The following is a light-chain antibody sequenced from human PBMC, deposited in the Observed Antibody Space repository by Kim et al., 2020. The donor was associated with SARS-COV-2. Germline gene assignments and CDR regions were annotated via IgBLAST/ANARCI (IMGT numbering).Light chain of an antibody. CDR2: DAS. CDR3: QQYSSWPLT. J-gene: IGKJ4*01. Sequence: PREGAPLSCRASQSVSNILAWYQQKPGQAPRLLIYDASTRATGIPARFSGSGSGTEFTLTISSLQSEDSAVYFCQQYSSWPLTFGGGTKLEI. CDR1: QSVSNI. V-gene: IGKV3-15*01.